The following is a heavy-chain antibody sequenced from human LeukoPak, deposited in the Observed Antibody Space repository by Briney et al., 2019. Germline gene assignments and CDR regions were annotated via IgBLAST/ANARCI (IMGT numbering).Heavy chain of an antibody. Sequence: SETLSLTCTVSGGSISSGGYSWSWIRQHPGKGLEWIGYIYYSGSTYYNPSLKSRVTISVDTSKNQFSLKLSSVTAADTAVYYCARAQSYYDFWSGYYRGGYFDYWGQGTLVTVPS. CDR2: IYYSGST. CDR1: GGSISSGGYS. D-gene: IGHD3-3*01. V-gene: IGHV4-31*03. CDR3: ARAQSYYDFWSGYYRGGYFDY. J-gene: IGHJ4*02.